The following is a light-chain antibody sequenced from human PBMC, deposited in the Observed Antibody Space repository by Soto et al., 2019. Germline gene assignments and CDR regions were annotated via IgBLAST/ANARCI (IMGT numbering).Light chain of an antibody. CDR2: DAS. CDR1: QAINTY. CDR3: QHLNSYPLT. J-gene: IGKJ4*01. V-gene: IGKV1-9*01. Sequence: IPFTPSPSFLSAALCGIVTLTCRASQAINTYLAWYQQKPGKAPKLLIYDASTLKSGVPSRFSGSGSGTEFSLTISNLQPEDFATYYCQHLNSYPLTFGGGTKVDIK.